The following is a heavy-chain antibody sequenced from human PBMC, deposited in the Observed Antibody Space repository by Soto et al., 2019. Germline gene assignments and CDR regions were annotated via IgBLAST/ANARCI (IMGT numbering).Heavy chain of an antibody. CDR1: GVSITSYF. CDR2: ISFSGAT. CDR3: AKGSFGFDY. V-gene: IGHV4-59*01. Sequence: SETLSLTCTVSGVSITSYFWSWIRQTPGKGLDWIGSISFSGATYSNPSLKGRAALSVDTSENHLSLTLNSVTSADTAIYYCAKGSFGFDYWGQGTLVTVSS. J-gene: IGHJ4*02. D-gene: IGHD3-10*01.